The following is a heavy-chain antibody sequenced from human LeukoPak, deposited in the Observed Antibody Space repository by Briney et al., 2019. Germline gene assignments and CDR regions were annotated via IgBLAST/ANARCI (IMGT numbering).Heavy chain of an antibody. CDR2: INHSGST. D-gene: IGHD3-10*01. CDR1: GGSFSGYY. Sequence: PSETLSLTCAVYGGSFSGYYWSWIRQPPGKGLEWIGEINHSGSTNYNPSLKSRVTISVDTSKNQFSLKLSSVTAEDTAVYYCARGRSQGSGSYYKDYWGQGTLVTVSS. J-gene: IGHJ4*02. CDR3: ARGRSQGSGSYYKDY. V-gene: IGHV4-34*01.